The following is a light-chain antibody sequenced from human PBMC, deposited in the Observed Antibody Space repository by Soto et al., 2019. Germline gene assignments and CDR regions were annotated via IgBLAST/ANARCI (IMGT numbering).Light chain of an antibody. V-gene: IGLV1-44*01. CDR2: NND. CDR1: GSNFGSNT. Sequence: QSVLTQPASASGTPGHRVTISCSGSGSNFGSNTVNWYQHLPGTAPKLLIYNNDQRPSGVPDRLSGSKSGTSASLAISGLQSDDEADYYDAAWDDRLKGYVFGTGTKVTVL. J-gene: IGLJ1*01. CDR3: AAWDDRLKGYV.